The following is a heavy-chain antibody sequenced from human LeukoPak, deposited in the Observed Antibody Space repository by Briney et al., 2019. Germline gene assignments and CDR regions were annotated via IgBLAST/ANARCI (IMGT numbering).Heavy chain of an antibody. CDR3: AKGLGYADGEYYYYGMDV. CDR2: ISGSGGST. Sequence: GGSLRLSCAASGFTFSSYAMSWVRQAPGKGLEWVSAISGSGGSTYYADSVKGRFTISRDNSKNTLYLQMNSLRAEDTAVYYCAKGLGYADGEYYYYGMDVWGQGTTVTVSS. CDR1: GFTFSSYA. D-gene: IGHD5-12*01. V-gene: IGHV3-23*01. J-gene: IGHJ6*02.